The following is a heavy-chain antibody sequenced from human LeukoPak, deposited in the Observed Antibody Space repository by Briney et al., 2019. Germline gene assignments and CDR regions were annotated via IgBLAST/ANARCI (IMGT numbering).Heavy chain of an antibody. CDR1: GGSISSSSYY. J-gene: IGHJ4*02. CDR3: ARGKEATIANYFDY. Sequence: PSETLSLTCTVSGGSISSSSYYWGWIRQPPGKGLEWIGYIYYSGSTNYNPSLKSRVTISVDTSKNQFSLKLSSVTAADTAVYYCARGKEATIANYFDYWGQGTLVTVSS. D-gene: IGHD5-24*01. V-gene: IGHV4-61*05. CDR2: IYYSGST.